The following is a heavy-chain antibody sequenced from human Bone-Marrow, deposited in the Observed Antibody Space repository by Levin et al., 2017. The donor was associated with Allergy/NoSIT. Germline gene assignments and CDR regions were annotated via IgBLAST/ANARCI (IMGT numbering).Heavy chain of an antibody. J-gene: IGHJ4*02. D-gene: IGHD1-26*01. V-gene: IGHV3-53*01. CDR2: IYSDGTV. Sequence: GESLKISCAVSGFTVSNNYMSWVRQAPGKGLEWVSLIYSDGTVDYADSVKGRLTISRDNSKNTLSLQMNSLTADDTAVYYCAVGPRRCCWGQGTLVTVSS. CDR3: AVGPRRCC. CDR1: GFTVSNNY.